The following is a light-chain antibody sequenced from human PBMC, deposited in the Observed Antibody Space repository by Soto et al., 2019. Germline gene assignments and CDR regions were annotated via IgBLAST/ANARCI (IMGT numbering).Light chain of an antibody. CDR2: GAS. CDR1: ESVYSY. V-gene: IGKV3-15*01. CDR3: QKSNNWPLT. Sequence: EIVMTQSPATLSVSPGERVTLSCRASESVYSYLAWYQQKPGQPPRLLIYGASTRATGIPARFSGSGSGTEFSLTISSLQYEDFAVYYCQKSNNWPLTFGGGTKVEI. J-gene: IGKJ4*01.